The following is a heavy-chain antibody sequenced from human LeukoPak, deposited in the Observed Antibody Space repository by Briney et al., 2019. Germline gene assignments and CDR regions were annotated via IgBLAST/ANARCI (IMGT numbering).Heavy chain of an antibody. CDR2: MNPNSGNT. CDR1: GYTFTSYD. V-gene: IGHV1-8*01. CDR3: ARGSGIAVADNWFDP. Sequence: ASVTVSCKASGYTFTSYDINWVRQATGQGLEWMGWMNPNSGNTGYAQKFQGRVTMTRNTSISTAYMELSSLRSEDTAVYYCARGSGIAVADNWFDPWGQGTLVTVSS. D-gene: IGHD6-19*01. J-gene: IGHJ5*02.